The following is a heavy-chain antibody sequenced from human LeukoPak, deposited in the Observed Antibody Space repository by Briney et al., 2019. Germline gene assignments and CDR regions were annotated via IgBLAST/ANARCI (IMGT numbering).Heavy chain of an antibody. J-gene: IGHJ6*02. V-gene: IGHV4-30-4*01. CDR2: IYYSGST. CDR3: ARCNHDYSNYGPSGYYYGMDV. Sequence: SQTLSLTCTVSGGSISSGDYYWSWIRQPPGKGLEWIGYIYYSGSTYYNPSLESRVTISVDTSKNQFSLKLSSVTAADTAVHYCARCNHDYSNYGPSGYYYGMDVWGQGTTVTVSS. CDR1: GGSISSGDYY. D-gene: IGHD4-11*01.